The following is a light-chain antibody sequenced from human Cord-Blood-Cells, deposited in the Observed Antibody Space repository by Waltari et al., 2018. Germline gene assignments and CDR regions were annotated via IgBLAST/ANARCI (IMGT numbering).Light chain of an antibody. CDR3: QQYNSYSFT. CDR1: QSISSW. V-gene: IGKV1-5*03. CDR2: KAS. Sequence: QMTQSPSTLSASVGDRVTITCRASQSISSWLAWYQQKPGKAPKLLIYKASSLESGVPSRFSGSGSGTEFTLTISSLQPDDFATYYCQQYNSYSFTFGPGTKVDIK. J-gene: IGKJ3*01.